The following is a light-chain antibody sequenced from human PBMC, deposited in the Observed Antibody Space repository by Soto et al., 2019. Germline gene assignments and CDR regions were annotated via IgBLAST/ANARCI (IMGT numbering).Light chain of an antibody. CDR1: TSDIGNYNY. Sequence: QSALTQPASVSGSPGQSISISCTGATSDIGNYNYFSWYQQHPGKAPKLIIYQVSNRPSGVSNRFSGSKSGNTASLTISGLQADDEADYYCSTYTGSNTPYVFGTGTKLIVL. CDR2: QVS. V-gene: IGLV2-14*01. CDR3: STYTGSNTPYV. J-gene: IGLJ1*01.